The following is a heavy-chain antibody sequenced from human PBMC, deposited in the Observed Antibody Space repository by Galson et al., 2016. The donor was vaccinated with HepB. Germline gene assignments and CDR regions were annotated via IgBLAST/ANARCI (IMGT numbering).Heavy chain of an antibody. CDR3: ARGEVYVTCWYTY. D-gene: IGHD6-13*01. CDR1: GYSFTYYG. Sequence: SVKVSCKASGYSFTYYGIGWVRQAPGQGLEWVGWISAQSGRTDYAQKFQGRVSLTTETATSTAYMELTSLGSDDTGVYYCARGEVYVTCWYTYWGHGTRVVVSS. V-gene: IGHV1-18*01. J-gene: IGHJ4*01. CDR2: ISAQSGRT.